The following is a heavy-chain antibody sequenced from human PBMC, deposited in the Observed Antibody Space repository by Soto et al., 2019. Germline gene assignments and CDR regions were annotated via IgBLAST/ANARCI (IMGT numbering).Heavy chain of an antibody. Sequence: GASVKVSCKAAGYTFTSYDINWGRQATGQGLEWMGWMNPNSGNTGYAQKFQGRVTMTRNTSISTAYMELSSLRSEDTAVYYCARVRARWEYYYYGMDVWGQGTTVTVPS. CDR3: ARVRARWEYYYYGMDV. D-gene: IGHD1-26*01. V-gene: IGHV1-8*01. CDR1: GYTFTSYD. J-gene: IGHJ6*02. CDR2: MNPNSGNT.